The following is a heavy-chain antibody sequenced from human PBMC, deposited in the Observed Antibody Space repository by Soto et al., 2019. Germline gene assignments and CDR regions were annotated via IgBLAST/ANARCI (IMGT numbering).Heavy chain of an antibody. J-gene: IGHJ6*02. Sequence: PSETLSLTCTVSGGSISSYYWSWIRQPPGKGLEWIGYIYYSGSTNYNPSLKSRVTISVDTSKNQFSLKLSSVTAADTAVYYCARATGSSSWFYYHYAMHGSGQATTVTVSS. D-gene: IGHD6-13*01. V-gene: IGHV4-59*01. CDR3: ARATGSSSWFYYHYAMHG. CDR1: GGSISSYY. CDR2: IYYSGST.